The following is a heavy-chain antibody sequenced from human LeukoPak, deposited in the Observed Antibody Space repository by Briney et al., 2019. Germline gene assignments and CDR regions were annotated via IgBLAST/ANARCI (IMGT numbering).Heavy chain of an antibody. CDR1: GGSISSYY. D-gene: IGHD3-22*01. J-gene: IGHJ3*02. CDR2: IYYSGST. Sequence: SSETLSLTCTVSGGSISSYYWSWIRQPPGKGLEWIGYIYYSGSTNYNPSLKSRVTISVDTSKNQFSLKLSSVTAADTAVYYCVRLKSGLVITRGAFDIWGQGTMVTVSS. V-gene: IGHV4-59*08. CDR3: VRLKSGLVITRGAFDI.